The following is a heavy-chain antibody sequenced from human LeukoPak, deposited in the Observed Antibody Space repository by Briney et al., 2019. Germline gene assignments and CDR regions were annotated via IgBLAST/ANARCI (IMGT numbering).Heavy chain of an antibody. CDR2: MNPNSGNT. Sequence: ASVKVSCKASGYTFTSYDINWVRQATGQGLGWMGWMNPNSGNTGYAQKFQGRVTMTRNTSISTAYMELSSLRSEDTAVYYCARQGSGSYWPLHYYYYYGMDVWGQGTTVTVSS. D-gene: IGHD3-10*01. V-gene: IGHV1-8*01. CDR1: GYTFTSYD. J-gene: IGHJ6*02. CDR3: ARQGSGSYWPLHYYYYYGMDV.